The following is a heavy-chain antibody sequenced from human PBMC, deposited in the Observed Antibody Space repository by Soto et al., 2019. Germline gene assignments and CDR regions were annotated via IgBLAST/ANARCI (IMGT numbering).Heavy chain of an antibody. D-gene: IGHD1-1*01. CDR2: ISYDGSNK. CDR3: AKGTNWKGNAFDI. V-gene: IGHV3-30*18. Sequence: GGSLRLSCAASGFTFSSYGMHWVRQAPGKGLEWVAVISYDGSNKYYADSVKGRFTISRDNSKNTLYLQMNSLRAEDTAVYYCAKGTNWKGNAFDIWGQGTMVTVSS. J-gene: IGHJ3*02. CDR1: GFTFSSYG.